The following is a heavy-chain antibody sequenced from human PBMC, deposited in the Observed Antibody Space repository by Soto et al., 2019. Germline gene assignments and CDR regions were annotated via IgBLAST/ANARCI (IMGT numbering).Heavy chain of an antibody. D-gene: IGHD3-9*01. CDR1: GGSISSGDYY. CDR2: IYYSGST. V-gene: IGHV4-30-4*02. Sequence: SETLSLTCTVSGGSISSGDYYWSWIRQPPGKGLEWIGYIYYSGSTYYNPSLKSRVTISVDTSKNQFSLKLGSVTAADTAVYYCASPYYDILTGYYDDAFDIWGQGTMVTVSS. J-gene: IGHJ3*02. CDR3: ASPYYDILTGYYDDAFDI.